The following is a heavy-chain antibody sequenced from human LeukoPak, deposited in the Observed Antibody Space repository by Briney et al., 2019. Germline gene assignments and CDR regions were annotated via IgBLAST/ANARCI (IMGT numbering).Heavy chain of an antibody. CDR2: ISAYNGNT. D-gene: IGHD3-10*01. CDR1: GYTFTSYG. J-gene: IGHJ6*02. V-gene: IGHV1-18*01. Sequence: ASVKVSCKASGYTFTSYGISWVRQAPGQGLEWMGWISAYNGNTNYAQKLQGRVTMTTDTSTSTAYMELRSLRSDDTAVYYCARDTLSTFGELLRRTTRGQYYYYYGMDVWGQGTTVTVSS. CDR3: ARDTLSTFGELLRRTTRGQYYYYYGMDV.